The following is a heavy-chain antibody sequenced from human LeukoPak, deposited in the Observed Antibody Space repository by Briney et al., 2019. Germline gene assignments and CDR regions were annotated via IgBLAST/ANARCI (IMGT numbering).Heavy chain of an antibody. Sequence: GGSLRLSCAASGFTFSSYSMNWVRQAPGKGLEWVSSISSSSSYIYYADSVKGRFTNSRDNAKNSLYLQMNSLRAEDTAVYYCARDRTGYFSSSAEFDYWGQGTLVTVSS. CDR1: GFTFSSYS. D-gene: IGHD3/OR15-3a*01. V-gene: IGHV3-21*01. CDR2: ISSSSSYI. CDR3: ARDRTGYFSSSAEFDY. J-gene: IGHJ4*02.